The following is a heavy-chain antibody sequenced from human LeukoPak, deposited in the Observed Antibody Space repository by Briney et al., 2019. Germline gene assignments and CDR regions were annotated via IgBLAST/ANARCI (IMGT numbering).Heavy chain of an antibody. J-gene: IGHJ5*02. CDR3: ARDGDEYCSSTSCYYSFDP. CDR2: ISAYNGNT. D-gene: IGHD2-2*01. Sequence: ASVKVSCKASGGTFSSYAISWVRQAPGQGLEWMGWISAYNGNTNYAQKLQGRVTMTTDTSTSTAYMELRSLRSDDTAVYYCARDGDEYCSSTSCYYSFDPWGQGTLVTVSS. V-gene: IGHV1-18*01. CDR1: GGTFSSYA.